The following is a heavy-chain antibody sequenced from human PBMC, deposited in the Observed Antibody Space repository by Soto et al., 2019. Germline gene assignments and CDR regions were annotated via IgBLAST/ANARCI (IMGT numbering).Heavy chain of an antibody. CDR2: ISWNSGSI. D-gene: IGHD3-10*01. Sequence: GGSLRLSCAASGFTFDDYAMHWVRQAPGKGLEWVSGISWNSGSIGYADSVKGRFTISRDNAKNSLYLQMNSLRAEDTALYYCAKDIGGGIGPFGEFYDYYYMDVWGKGTTVTVSS. CDR1: GFTFDDYA. J-gene: IGHJ6*03. V-gene: IGHV3-9*01. CDR3: AKDIGGGIGPFGEFYDYYYMDV.